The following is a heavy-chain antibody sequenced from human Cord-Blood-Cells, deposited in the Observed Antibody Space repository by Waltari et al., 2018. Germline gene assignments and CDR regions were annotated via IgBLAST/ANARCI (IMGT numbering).Heavy chain of an antibody. CDR3: AREARNFDWLYGAFDI. Sequence: EVQLVESGGGLVQPGGSLRLSCAASGFTFSSYEMNWVRQAPGKGLGWVSYISSSGRTIYYGDSGKGRFTISGDNAKNSLYLQMNSLRAEDTAVYYCAREARNFDWLYGAFDIWGQGTMVTVSS. D-gene: IGHD3-9*01. V-gene: IGHV3-48*03. J-gene: IGHJ3*02. CDR1: GFTFSSYE. CDR2: ISSSGRTI.